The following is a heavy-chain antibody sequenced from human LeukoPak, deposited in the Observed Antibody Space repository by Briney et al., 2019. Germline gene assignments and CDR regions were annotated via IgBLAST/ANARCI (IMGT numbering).Heavy chain of an antibody. J-gene: IGHJ3*02. CDR3: ARGGSPPEALGDTFDI. CDR2: ISGSGGST. D-gene: IGHD1-26*01. V-gene: IGHV3-23*01. Sequence: PGGSLRLSCAASGFTFSSYAMSWVRQAPGKGLEWVSGISGSGGSTYHADSVKGRFFISRDNAKNTLYLQMNSLRAEDTAVYYCARGGSPPEALGDTFDIWGQGTMVTVSS. CDR1: GFTFSSYA.